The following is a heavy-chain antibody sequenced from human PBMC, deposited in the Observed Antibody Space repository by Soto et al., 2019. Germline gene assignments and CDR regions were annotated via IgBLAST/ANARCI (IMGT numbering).Heavy chain of an antibody. J-gene: IGHJ4*02. V-gene: IGHV3-11*01. D-gene: IGHD6-6*01. CDR1: GFTFSDYY. CDR3: TRDAHSSSCGY. Sequence: GSLRLSCAASGFTFSDYYMSWVRQAPGKGLEWVSYIRSSGSAVYYADSVKGRFTISWDNAKNSLYLQMDSLRADDTAVYYCTRDAHSSSCGYWGQGTLVTVSS. CDR2: IRSSGSAV.